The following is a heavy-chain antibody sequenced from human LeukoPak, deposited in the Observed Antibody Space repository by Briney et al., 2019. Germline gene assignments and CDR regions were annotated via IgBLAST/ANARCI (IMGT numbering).Heavy chain of an antibody. CDR2: ISYDGSNK. Sequence: GGSLRLSCAASGFTFSSYAMHWVRQAPGKGLEWVAVISYDGSNKYYADSVKGRFTISRDNSKNTLYLQMNSLRAEDTAVYYCARTVTRGYYYYGMDVWGQGTTVTVSS. CDR1: GFTFSSYA. V-gene: IGHV3-30-3*01. J-gene: IGHJ6*02. CDR3: ARTVTRGYYYYGMDV. D-gene: IGHD4-17*01.